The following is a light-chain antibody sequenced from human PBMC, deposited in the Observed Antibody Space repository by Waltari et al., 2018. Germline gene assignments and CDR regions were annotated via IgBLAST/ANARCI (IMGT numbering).Light chain of an antibody. CDR1: GSNIGAGYD. CDR2: PNT. CDR3: QSFDTNLSVI. Sequence: QSVLTQPPSVSGAPEQGVTISCTGGGSNIGAGYDVHWYQQFPGTAPKLLIFPNTDRPSGVPDRFSGSRSGASAFLAITGLQAEDEGYYYCQSFDTNLSVIFGGGTKLTVL. J-gene: IGLJ2*01. V-gene: IGLV1-40*01.